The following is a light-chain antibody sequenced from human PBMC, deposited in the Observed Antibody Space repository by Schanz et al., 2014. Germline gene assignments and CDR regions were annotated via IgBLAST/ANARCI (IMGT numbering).Light chain of an antibody. CDR1: QIISTY. CDR3: HQSSSVPFT. J-gene: IGKJ3*01. V-gene: IGKV1-39*01. CDR2: ATS. Sequence: DIQMTQSPSSLSASVGDRVTIPCRPSQIISTYLNWYLHKPGKAPKLLIYATSNLESGVPSRFSGSGSGTDFTLTITNLQPEDFATYYCHQSSSVPFTFGPGTKVDIK.